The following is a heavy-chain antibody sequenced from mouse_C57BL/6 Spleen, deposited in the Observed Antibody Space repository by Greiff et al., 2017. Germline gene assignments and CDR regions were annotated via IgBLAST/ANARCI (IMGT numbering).Heavy chain of an antibody. V-gene: IGHV14-2*01. CDR3: ASHSYYGSSRVHYGY. D-gene: IGHD1-1*01. Sequence: VQLQQSGAELVKPGASVKLSCTASGFNIKDYYIHWVKQRAEQGLEWIGRIDPEDGATKYAPKFPGMATITADTSSNTAYLQLSRLTSEDTAVDYCASHSYYGSSRVHYGYYGHAATLT. J-gene: IGHJ2*01. CDR2: IDPEDGAT. CDR1: GFNIKDYY.